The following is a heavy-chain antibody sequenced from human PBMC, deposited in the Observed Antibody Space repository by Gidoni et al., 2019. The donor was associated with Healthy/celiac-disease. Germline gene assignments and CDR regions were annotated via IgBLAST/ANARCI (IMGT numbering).Heavy chain of an antibody. CDR3: AKDLTARAAAFDI. CDR1: GFTFSSYA. V-gene: IGHV3-23*01. J-gene: IGHJ3*02. CDR2: ISGSGGST. D-gene: IGHD5-18*01. Sequence: EVQLLEAGGGLVQPGGALRLACAAAGFTFSSYAMSWVRQTPGKGLEWVSAISGSGGSTYYADSVKGRFTISRDNSKNTLYLQMNSLRAEDTAVYYCAKDLTARAAAFDIWGQGTMVTVSS.